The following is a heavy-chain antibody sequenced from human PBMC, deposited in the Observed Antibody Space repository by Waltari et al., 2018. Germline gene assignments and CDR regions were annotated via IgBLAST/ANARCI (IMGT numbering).Heavy chain of an antibody. CDR2: INHSGST. CDR3: ARGRYATPYSSGWWGRFDP. Sequence: QVQLQQWGAGLLKPSETLSLTCAVYGGSFSGYYWRWIRQPPGKGLEWIGEINHSGSTNYNPSLKSRVTISVDTSKNQFSLKLSSVTAADTAVYYCARGRYATPYSSGWWGRFDPWGQGTLVTVSS. V-gene: IGHV4-34*01. D-gene: IGHD6-19*01. J-gene: IGHJ5*02. CDR1: GGSFSGYY.